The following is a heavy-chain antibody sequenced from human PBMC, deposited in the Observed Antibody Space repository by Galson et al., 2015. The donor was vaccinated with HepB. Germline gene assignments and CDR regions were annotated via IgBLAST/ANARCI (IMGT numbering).Heavy chain of an antibody. CDR1: GFTFGDYA. Sequence: SLRLSCAASGFTFGDYAMSWVRQAPGKGLEWVGFIRSKAYGGTTEYAASVKGRFTISRDDSKSIAYLQMNSLKTEDTAVYYCTRDRSGWYQIDYWGQGTLVTVSS. J-gene: IGHJ4*02. D-gene: IGHD6-19*01. CDR3: TRDRSGWYQIDY. V-gene: IGHV3-49*04. CDR2: IRSKAYGGTT.